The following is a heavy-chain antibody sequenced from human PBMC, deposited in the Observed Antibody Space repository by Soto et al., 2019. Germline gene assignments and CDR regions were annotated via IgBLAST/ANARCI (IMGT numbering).Heavy chain of an antibody. J-gene: IGHJ3*02. CDR1: GFTFSSYS. Sequence: PGGSLRLSCAASGFTFSSYSMNWVRQAPGKGLEWVSSISSSSSYIYYADSVKGRFTISRGNAKNSLYLQMNSLRAEDTAVYYCARVGGGYQLLHAFDIWGQGTMVTVSS. CDR3: ARVGGGYQLLHAFDI. D-gene: IGHD2-2*01. V-gene: IGHV3-21*01. CDR2: ISSSSSYI.